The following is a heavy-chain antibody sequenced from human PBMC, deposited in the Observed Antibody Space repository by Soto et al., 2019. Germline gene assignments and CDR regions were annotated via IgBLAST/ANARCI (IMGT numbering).Heavy chain of an antibody. J-gene: IGHJ6*02. CDR3: ARVGYCSSTSCYAGSPYYYYYGMDV. CDR1: GYTFTSYG. Sequence: VASVKVSCKASGYTFTSYGISWVRQAPGQGLEWMGWISAYNGNTNYAQKLQGRVTMTTDTSTSTAYMELRSLRSDDTAVYYCARVGYCSSTSCYAGSPYYYYYGMDVWGQGTTVTVSS. V-gene: IGHV1-18*01. CDR2: ISAYNGNT. D-gene: IGHD2-2*01.